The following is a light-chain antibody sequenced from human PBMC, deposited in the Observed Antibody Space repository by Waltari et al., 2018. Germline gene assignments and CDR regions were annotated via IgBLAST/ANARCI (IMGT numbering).Light chain of an antibody. CDR1: QRVSSSY. CDR3: QQYGSSPET. V-gene: IGKV3-20*01. J-gene: IGKJ1*01. Sequence: ETVFTQSPGTLSVSPGARATLSFRASQRVSSSYLAWYQQTLGQAPRPLIYGASSRATGITDRFSGSGSGTDFTLTISRLEPEDFAVYYCQQYGSSPETFGQGTKVEIK. CDR2: GAS.